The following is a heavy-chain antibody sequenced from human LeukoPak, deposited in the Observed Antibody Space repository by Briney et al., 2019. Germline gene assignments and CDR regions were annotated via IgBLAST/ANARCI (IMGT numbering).Heavy chain of an antibody. CDR1: GFTFSSYW. Sequence: PSGGSLRLSCAAPGFTFSSYWMSSVRQAPGKGLEWVANIKQDGSEKYYVDSVKGRFTISRDNAKNSLYLQMNSLRAEDTAVYYCASENFGELSSWGQGTLVTAAS. J-gene: IGHJ4*02. CDR3: ASENFGELSS. CDR2: IKQDGSEK. D-gene: IGHD3-16*02. V-gene: IGHV3-7*01.